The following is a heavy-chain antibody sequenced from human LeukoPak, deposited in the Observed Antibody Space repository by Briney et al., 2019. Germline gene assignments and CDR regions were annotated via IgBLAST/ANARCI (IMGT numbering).Heavy chain of an antibody. CDR2: NNPSGGRT. V-gene: IGHV1-46*01. Sequence: ASVKVSCKASGYTFSNYYIHWVRQAPGQGLEWMGVNNPSGGRTTYAQKFQGRVTMTRDTSISTAYMELSRLTSDDTAVYYCARAANPQDCFDCWGQRTLVTVSS. CDR1: GYTFSNYY. CDR3: ARAANPQDCFDC. D-gene: IGHD4/OR15-4a*01. J-gene: IGHJ4*02.